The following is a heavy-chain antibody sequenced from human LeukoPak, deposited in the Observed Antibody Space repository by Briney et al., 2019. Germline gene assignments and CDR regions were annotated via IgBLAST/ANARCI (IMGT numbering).Heavy chain of an antibody. Sequence: GGSLRPSCAASGFAFRNYDMIWVRQAPGRGLEWVSGITTDGSGAYYADSVKGRFTVSRDNSKNTVFLQMNSLRGEDAAIYYCAKGVLGAGSLLEYFQHWGQGTLVTVSS. J-gene: IGHJ1*01. CDR1: GFAFRNYD. CDR2: ITTDGSGA. D-gene: IGHD3-10*01. V-gene: IGHV3-23*01. CDR3: AKGVLGAGSLLEYFQH.